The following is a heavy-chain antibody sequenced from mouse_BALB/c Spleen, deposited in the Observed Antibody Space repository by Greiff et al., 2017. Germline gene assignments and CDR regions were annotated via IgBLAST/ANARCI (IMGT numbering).Heavy chain of an antibody. Sequence: VQLQQSGAELVRPGASVTLSCKASGYTFTDYEMHWVKQTPVHGLEWIGAIDPETGGTAYNQKFKGKATLTADKSSSTAYMELRSLTSEDSAVYYCTRGNSLLRSHWYFDVWGEGTTVTVSS. J-gene: IGHJ1*01. V-gene: IGHV1-15*01. CDR3: TRGNSLLRSHWYFDV. CDR1: GYTFTDYE. D-gene: IGHD1-2*01. CDR2: IDPETGGT.